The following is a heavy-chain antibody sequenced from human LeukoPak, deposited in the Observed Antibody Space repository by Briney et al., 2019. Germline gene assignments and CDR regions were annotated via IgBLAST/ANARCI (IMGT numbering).Heavy chain of an antibody. J-gene: IGHJ4*02. CDR2: ISSSGNT. D-gene: IGHD5-24*01. CDR3: ARHLSQGDGDKRGFDY. V-gene: IGHV4-39*01. Sequence: SETLSLTCTVSDGSISSRPYDWGWIRQPPGKGPEYIGSISSSGNTYYNPSLQSRVTISVDASKKQFSLELGSVTAADTAVYYCARHLSQGDGDKRGFDYWGQGTLVTVSS. CDR1: DGSISSRPYD.